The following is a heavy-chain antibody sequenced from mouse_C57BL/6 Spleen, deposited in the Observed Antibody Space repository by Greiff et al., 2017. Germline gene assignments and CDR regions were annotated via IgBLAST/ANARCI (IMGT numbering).Heavy chain of an antibody. D-gene: IGHD4-1*01. CDR2: IYPGSGST. V-gene: IGHV1-76*01. CDR3: ARELGRLYYFDY. J-gene: IGHJ2*01. CDR1: GYTFTDSY. Sequence: VKLQESGAELVRPGASVKLSCKASGYTFTDSYINWVKQRPGPGLEWIARIYPGSGSTYYNEKFKGKATLTAEKSSSTAYMQLSSLPSEDSAVYFCARELGRLYYFDYWGQGTTLTVSS.